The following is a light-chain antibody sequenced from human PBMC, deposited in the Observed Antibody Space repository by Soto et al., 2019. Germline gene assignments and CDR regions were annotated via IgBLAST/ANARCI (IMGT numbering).Light chain of an antibody. V-gene: IGKV3-15*01. CDR1: QSVSSSN. CDR2: RAS. J-gene: IGKJ1*01. CDR3: HQYNYWLAWT. Sequence: ESLLTQRPLTLSLSPGERDTLSCRASQSVSSSNLAWYQQKPGQAPRLLIYRASTRAAGVPARFSGSGSGTEFTLTISGLQSEDFAVYYCHQYNYWLAWTFAQGTKVDI.